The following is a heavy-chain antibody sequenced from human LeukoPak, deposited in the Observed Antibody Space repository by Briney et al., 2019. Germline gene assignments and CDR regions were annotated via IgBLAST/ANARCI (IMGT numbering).Heavy chain of an antibody. Sequence: PGGSLGLSCAASGFTFSHYSMNWVRQAPGKGLEWVSSISSSSSYIYYADSVKGRFTISRDNAKNSLYLHMNSLRVDDTAVYYCARGSSNYGYTFDIWGQGTMVTVSS. V-gene: IGHV3-21*01. CDR1: GFTFSHYS. J-gene: IGHJ3*02. CDR3: ARGSSNYGYTFDI. CDR2: ISSSSSYI. D-gene: IGHD4-11*01.